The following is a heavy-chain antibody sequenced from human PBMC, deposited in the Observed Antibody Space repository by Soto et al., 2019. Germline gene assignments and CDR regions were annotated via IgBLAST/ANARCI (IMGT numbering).Heavy chain of an antibody. CDR3: ARVTTMVRGPVEMWFDP. Sequence: QVQLQESGPGLVKPSQTLSLTCTVSGGSISSGGYYWSWIRQHPGKGLEWIGYIYYSGSTYYNPSLKRRVTISVDTSKNQFSLKLSSVTAADTAVYYCARVTTMVRGPVEMWFDPWGQGTLVTVSS. V-gene: IGHV4-31*03. D-gene: IGHD3-10*01. CDR1: GGSISSGGYY. J-gene: IGHJ5*02. CDR2: IYYSGST.